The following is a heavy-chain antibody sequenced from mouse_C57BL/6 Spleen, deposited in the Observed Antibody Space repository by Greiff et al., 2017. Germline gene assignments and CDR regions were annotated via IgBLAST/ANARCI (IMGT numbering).Heavy chain of an antibody. V-gene: IGHV1-69*01. CDR2: IDPSDSYT. D-gene: IGHD1-1*01. J-gene: IGHJ2*01. CDR3: ARRALYYGSIFDY. Sequence: QVQLQQPGAELVMPGASVKLSCKASGYTFTSYWMHWVKQRPGQGLEWIGEIDPSDSYTTYNQKFKGKSTLTVDKSSSTAYMQLSSLTSEDSAVYYCARRALYYGSIFDYWGQGTTLTVSS. CDR1: GYTFTSYW.